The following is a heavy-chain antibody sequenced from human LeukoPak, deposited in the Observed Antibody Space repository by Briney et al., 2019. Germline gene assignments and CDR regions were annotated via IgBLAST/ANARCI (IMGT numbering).Heavy chain of an antibody. V-gene: IGHV3-74*01. D-gene: IGHD2-15*01. CDR2: IKGDGSTT. CDR3: ARDRGYSVDY. Sequence: QPGGSLRLSCAAPGFTFSIYWMHWVRHAPGKGLVWVSHIKGDGSTTSYADSVEGRFTISRDNTRNTLYLQMNSLRAEDTAVYYCARDRGYSVDYWGQGTLVTVSS. J-gene: IGHJ4*02. CDR1: GFTFSIYW.